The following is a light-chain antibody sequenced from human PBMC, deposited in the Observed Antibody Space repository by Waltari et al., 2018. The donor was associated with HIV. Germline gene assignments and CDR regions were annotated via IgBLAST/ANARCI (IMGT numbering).Light chain of an antibody. Sequence: YELPQTPSVSVSPGQTPRITCFGDGLPPKYAFWYQQRAGQARVLLIYKDSERPAGIPERFSASSSGTTITLTISGVQAEDEGDYYCQSADSSRNYVLFGGGTKLTVL. CDR2: KDS. CDR1: GLPPKY. V-gene: IGLV3-25*03. CDR3: QSADSSRNYVL. J-gene: IGLJ2*01.